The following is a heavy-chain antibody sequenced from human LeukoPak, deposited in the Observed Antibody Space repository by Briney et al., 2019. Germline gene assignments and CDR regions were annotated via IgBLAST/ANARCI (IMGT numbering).Heavy chain of an antibody. CDR1: GFTFSSYG. D-gene: IGHD6-19*01. V-gene: IGHV3-30*18. J-gene: IGHJ4*02. CDR3: ANSPGSGWSGFDY. CDR2: ISYDRSNK. Sequence: PGGSLRLSCAASGFTFSSYGMHWVRQAPGKGLEWVAVISYDRSNKYYADSVKGRFTISRDNSKNTLYLQMNSLRAEDTAVYYCANSPGSGWSGFDYWGQGTLVTVSS.